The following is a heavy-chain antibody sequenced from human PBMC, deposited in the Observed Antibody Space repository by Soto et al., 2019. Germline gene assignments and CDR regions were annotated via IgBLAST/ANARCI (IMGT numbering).Heavy chain of an antibody. CDR1: GYTFTGYL. J-gene: IGHJ5*02. D-gene: IGHD3-10*01. V-gene: IGHV1-2*02. Sequence: ASVKVSCKASGYTFTGYLIHWVRLAPGQGLEWMGWINPDSGGSYFAQKFQGRITLTRDTSINTAHMDLSTLTSDDTALYYCSRDAEGGSGHFDPWGQGTLVTVSS. CDR2: INPDSGGS. CDR3: SRDAEGGSGHFDP.